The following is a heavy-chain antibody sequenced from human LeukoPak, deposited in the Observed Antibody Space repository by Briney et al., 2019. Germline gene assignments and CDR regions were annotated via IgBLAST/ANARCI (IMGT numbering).Heavy chain of an antibody. D-gene: IGHD2-2*01. CDR1: GYTFTSHY. CDR3: AREGPYCSSTSCYGGFDY. Sequence: ASVKVSCKASGYTFTSHYIHWVRQAPGQGLEWVGIINPSGGSTNYAQKFQGRVTVTRDTSTSTVYMELSSLRSEDTAVYYCAREGPYCSSTSCYGGFDYWGQGTLVTVSS. V-gene: IGHV1-46*01. J-gene: IGHJ4*02. CDR2: INPSGGST.